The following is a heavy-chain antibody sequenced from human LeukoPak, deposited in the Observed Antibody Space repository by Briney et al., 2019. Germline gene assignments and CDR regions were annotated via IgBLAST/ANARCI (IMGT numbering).Heavy chain of an antibody. J-gene: IGHJ4*02. D-gene: IGHD2-15*01. CDR3: ASPYCSGGSCHFDY. CDR1: GGSISSYY. V-gene: IGHV4-59*12. Sequence: PSETLSLTCTVSGGSISSYYWSWIRQPPGKGLEWIGYIYYSGSTNYNPSLKSRVTISVDTSKNQFSLKLSSVTAADTAVYYCASPYCSGGSCHFDYWGQGTLVTVSS. CDR2: IYYSGST.